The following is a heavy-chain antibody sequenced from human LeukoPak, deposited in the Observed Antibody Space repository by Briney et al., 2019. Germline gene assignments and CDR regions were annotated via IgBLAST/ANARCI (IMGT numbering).Heavy chain of an antibody. CDR3: ARAFRWVIPPDY. CDR1: GFIFPNYV. Sequence: GGSLRLSCAASGFIFPNYVMSWVRQAPGKGLEWVSAISGSGGNTYYADSVKGRFTISRDNSKNTLYLQMNSLRAEDTAVYYCARAFRWVIPPDYWGQGTLVTVSS. J-gene: IGHJ4*02. D-gene: IGHD3-22*01. V-gene: IGHV3-23*01. CDR2: ISGSGGNT.